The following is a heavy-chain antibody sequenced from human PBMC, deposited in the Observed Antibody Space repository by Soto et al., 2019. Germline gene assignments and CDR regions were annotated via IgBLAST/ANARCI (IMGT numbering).Heavy chain of an antibody. CDR1: GYTFSSYA. J-gene: IGHJ6*02. Sequence: ASVKVCCKATGYTFSSYAISWVQQAPGRGLEWLGWISPYSDETQYAQKTQGRVFMTIDRSARTAYLDLRSLRSDDTAVYYCARGGYYDSSGARNYHYYGMNVWGQGTTVTVSS. CDR3: ARGGYYDSSGARNYHYYGMNV. V-gene: IGHV1-18*01. CDR2: ISPYSDET. D-gene: IGHD3-22*01.